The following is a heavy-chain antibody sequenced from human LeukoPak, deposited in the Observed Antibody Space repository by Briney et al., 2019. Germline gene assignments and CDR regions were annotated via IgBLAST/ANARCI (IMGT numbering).Heavy chain of an antibody. CDR3: ARQTGSGLFILP. CDR2: IYYSGNT. V-gene: IGHV4-39*01. D-gene: IGHD3/OR15-3a*01. J-gene: IGHJ4*02. Sequence: PSETLSLTCTVSGVSISSSNSYWGWIRQPPGKGLEWIGIIYYSGNTYYNASLKSQVSISIDTSKNQFSLRLTSVTAADTAVYYCARQTGSGLFILPGGQGTLVTVSS. CDR1: GVSISSSNSY.